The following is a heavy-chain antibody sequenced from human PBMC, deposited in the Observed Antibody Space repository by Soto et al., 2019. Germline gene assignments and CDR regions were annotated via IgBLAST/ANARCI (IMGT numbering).Heavy chain of an antibody. CDR2: ISGGVDST. CDR3: PKAPGGLGEFHFDS. V-gene: IGHV3-23*01. J-gene: IGHJ4*02. D-gene: IGHD3-10*01. Sequence: PGVSLRLSWAASGFTFSNYAMSWVRQAPGKGLEWVSGISGGVDSTYYADSVKGRFTISRDNSKNTLYLQMNSLRAEDTAVYYCPKAPGGLGEFHFDSWVQGALVTVSA. CDR1: GFTFSNYA.